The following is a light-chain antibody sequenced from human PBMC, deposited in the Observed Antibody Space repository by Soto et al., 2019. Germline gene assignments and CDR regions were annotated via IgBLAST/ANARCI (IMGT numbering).Light chain of an antibody. CDR3: QQYNSYSRT. J-gene: IGKJ1*01. CDR2: KAS. CDR1: QSISSW. V-gene: IGKV1-5*03. Sequence: DIQMTQSPSTLSASVGDIVTITCRASQSISSWLAWYQQKPGKAPKLLIYKASSLESGVPSRFSGSGSGTEFTLTISSLQPDDFATYSCQQYNSYSRTFGQGTKVEIK.